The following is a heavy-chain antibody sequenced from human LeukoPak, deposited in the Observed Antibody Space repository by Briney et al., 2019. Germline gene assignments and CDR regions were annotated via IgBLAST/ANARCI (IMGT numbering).Heavy chain of an antibody. CDR3: ARETLAVAGTGLYYYYYMDV. CDR2: INHSGST. D-gene: IGHD6-19*01. V-gene: IGHV4-34*01. J-gene: IGHJ6*03. Sequence: SETLSLTCAVYGGSFSGYYWSWIRQPPGKGLEWIGEINHSGSTNYNPSLKSRVTISVDKSKNQFSLKLSSVTAADTAVYYCARETLAVAGTGLYYYYYMDVWGKGTTVTISS. CDR1: GGSFSGYY.